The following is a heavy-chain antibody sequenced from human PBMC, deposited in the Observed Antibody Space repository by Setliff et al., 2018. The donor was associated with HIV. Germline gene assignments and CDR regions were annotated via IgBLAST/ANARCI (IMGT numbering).Heavy chain of an antibody. J-gene: IGHJ5*02. CDR2: ISPDGSRN. Sequence: PGGSLRLSCAASGFTFRYWMSWVRQAPGKGLEWVASISPDGSRNHCVGSVKGRFTASRDNAKSSLYLQMNSLRAEDTAVYFCARVLLITNAVYGVVSNRFDPWGRGTPVTVSS. CDR3: ARVLLITNAVYGVVSNRFDP. D-gene: IGHD3-3*01. V-gene: IGHV3-7*03. CDR1: GFTFRYW.